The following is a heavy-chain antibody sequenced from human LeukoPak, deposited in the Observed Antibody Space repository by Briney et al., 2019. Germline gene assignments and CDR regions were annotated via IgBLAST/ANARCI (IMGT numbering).Heavy chain of an antibody. J-gene: IGHJ4*02. CDR1: GFTFSSYA. V-gene: IGHV3-23*01. D-gene: IGHD6-13*01. Sequence: GGSLRLSCAASGFTFSSYAMSWVRQAPGRGLEWVSTISGSGGTTYYADSVEGQFTISRDNSKNTLYLQMSSLRAEDTAVYYCVQVDIAAASWGQGTLVTVSS. CDR3: VQVDIAAAS. CDR2: ISGSGGTT.